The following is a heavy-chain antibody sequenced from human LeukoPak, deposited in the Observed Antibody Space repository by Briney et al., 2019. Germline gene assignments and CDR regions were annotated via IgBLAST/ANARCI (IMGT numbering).Heavy chain of an antibody. D-gene: IGHD6-13*01. Sequence: QSGGSLRLSCATSGFTFSSYAMSWVRQAPGKGLEWVSAISGSGGSTYYADSVKGRFTISRDNSKNTLYLQMNSLRAEDTAVYYCAKSSYSSSWYFLVWGQGTLVTVSS. J-gene: IGHJ4*02. CDR1: GFTFSSYA. V-gene: IGHV3-23*01. CDR3: AKSSYSSSWYFLV. CDR2: ISGSGGST.